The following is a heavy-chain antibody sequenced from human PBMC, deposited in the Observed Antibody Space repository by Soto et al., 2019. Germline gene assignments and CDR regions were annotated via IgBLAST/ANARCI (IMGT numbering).Heavy chain of an antibody. CDR2: ISYDGSNK. CDR3: ARELANYDILTGPDY. J-gene: IGHJ4*02. CDR1: GFTFSSYA. V-gene: IGHV3-30-3*01. Sequence: GGSLRLSCAASGFTFSSYAMHWVRQAPGKGLEWVAVISYDGSNKYYADSVKGRFTISRDNSKNTLYLQMNSLRAEDTAVYYCARELANYDILTGPDYWGQGTLVTVSS. D-gene: IGHD3-9*01.